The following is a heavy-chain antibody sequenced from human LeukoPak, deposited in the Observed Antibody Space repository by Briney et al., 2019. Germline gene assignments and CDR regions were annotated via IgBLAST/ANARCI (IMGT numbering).Heavy chain of an antibody. CDR1: GYSFTSYW. J-gene: IGHJ4*02. CDR3: ARSEELSLYYFDY. CDR2: IYPGDSDT. Sequence: GESLKISCKGSGYSFTSYWIGWVRQMPGKGLEWMGIIYPGDSDTRYSPSFQGQVTISADKSISSAYLQWSSLKASDTAMYYCARSEELSLYYFDYWGQGTLVTVSS. D-gene: IGHD3-16*02. V-gene: IGHV5-51*01.